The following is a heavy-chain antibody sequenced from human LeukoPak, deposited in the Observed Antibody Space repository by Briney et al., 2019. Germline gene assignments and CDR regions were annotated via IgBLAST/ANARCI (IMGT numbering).Heavy chain of an antibody. Sequence: GGSLRLSCAASGFSFSSYSMTWVRQAPGKGLEWVSAISGSGGSTYYADSVKGRFTISRDNSKNTLYLQMNSLRAEDTAVYYCAKVAVADASRYFQHWGQGTLVTVS. V-gene: IGHV3-23*01. J-gene: IGHJ1*01. D-gene: IGHD6-19*01. CDR1: GFSFSSYS. CDR3: AKVAVADASRYFQH. CDR2: ISGSGGST.